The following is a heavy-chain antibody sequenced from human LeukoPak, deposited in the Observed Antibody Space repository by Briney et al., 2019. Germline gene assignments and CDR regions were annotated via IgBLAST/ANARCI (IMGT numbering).Heavy chain of an antibody. J-gene: IGHJ5*02. V-gene: IGHV1-8*01. D-gene: IGHD1-14*01. CDR1: GYTFTSYD. CDR3: ARHGTRVGWFDP. Sequence: GASVKVSCKASGYTFTSYDINWVRQATGQGLEWMGWMNPNSGNTGYAQKFQGRVTMTRNTSISTAYMELSSLRSEDTAVYYCARHGTRVGWFDPWGQGTLFTVSS. CDR2: MNPNSGNT.